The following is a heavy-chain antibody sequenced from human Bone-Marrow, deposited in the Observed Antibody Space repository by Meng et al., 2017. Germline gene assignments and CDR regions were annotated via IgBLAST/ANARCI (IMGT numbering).Heavy chain of an antibody. V-gene: IGHV4-31*01. D-gene: IGHD6-13*01. CDR3: ARWAPSSRTFDY. CDR1: GGSISIGGYY. CDR2: IYYSGST. Sequence: HVQLQESGPGLVKPSQTLSLTCTVSGGSISIGGYYWSWICQHQGKGLEWIGYIYYSGSTYYNPSLKSLVTISVDTSKNQFSLKLSSVTAADTAVYYCARWAPSSRTFDYWGQGTLVTVSS. J-gene: IGHJ4*02.